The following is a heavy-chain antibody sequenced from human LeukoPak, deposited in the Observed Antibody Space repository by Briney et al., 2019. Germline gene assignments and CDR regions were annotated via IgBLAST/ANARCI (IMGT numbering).Heavy chain of an antibody. CDR1: GGTFSSYA. J-gene: IGHJ4*02. D-gene: IGHD4-17*01. CDR3: ARDPHMTTVTTGNDY. CDR2: IIPIFGTA. V-gene: IGHV1-69*13. Sequence: ASVKVSCKASGGTFSSYAISWVRQAPGQGLEWMGGIIPIFGTANYAQKFQGRVTITADESTSTAYMELSSLRSEDTAVYYCARDPHMTTVTTGNDYWGQGTLVTVSS.